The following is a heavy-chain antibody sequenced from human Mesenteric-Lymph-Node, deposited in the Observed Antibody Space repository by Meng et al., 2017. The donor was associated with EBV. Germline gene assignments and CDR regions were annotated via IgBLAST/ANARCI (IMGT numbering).Heavy chain of an antibody. D-gene: IGHD3-10*01. CDR1: GGSFSGYF. CDR3: ARGLRPGENWFDP. J-gene: IGHJ5*02. CDR2: INHSGST. Sequence: VRLQQWGAGLLNPSETLSLTCAVYGGSFSGYFWGWIRQPPGKGLEWIGEINHSGSTKYNPSLKSRVTIALDTPKNQFSLKLSSATAADTAVYYCARGLRPGENWFDPWGQGALVTVSS. V-gene: IGHV4-34*01.